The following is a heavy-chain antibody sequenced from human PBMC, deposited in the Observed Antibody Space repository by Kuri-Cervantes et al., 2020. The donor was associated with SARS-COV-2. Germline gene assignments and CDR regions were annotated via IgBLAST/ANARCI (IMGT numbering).Heavy chain of an antibody. D-gene: IGHD3-22*01. Sequence: GESLKISCAASGFTFSSYSMNWVRQAPGKGLEWVSSISSSSSYIYYADSVKGRFTISRDNAKNSLYLQMNSLRAEDTAAYYCARRQYYYDSSGSARVYWGHGTLVTVSS. CDR3: ARRQYYYDSSGSARVY. V-gene: IGHV3-21*01. CDR1: GFTFSSYS. CDR2: ISSSSSYI. J-gene: IGHJ4*01.